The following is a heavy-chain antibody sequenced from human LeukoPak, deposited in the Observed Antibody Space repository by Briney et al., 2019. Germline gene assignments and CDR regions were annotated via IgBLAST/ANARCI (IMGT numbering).Heavy chain of an antibody. CDR2: IYYSGST. D-gene: IGHD6-13*01. V-gene: IGHV4-59*01. Sequence: SETLSLTCTVSGGSISSYYWSWIRQPPGKGLEWIGYIYYSGSTNYNPSLKSRVTISVDTSKNQFSLKLSSVTAADTAVYYCARFSSSWYFTGEAGWFDPWGRGTLVTVSS. CDR1: GGSISSYY. J-gene: IGHJ5*02. CDR3: ARFSSSWYFTGEAGWFDP.